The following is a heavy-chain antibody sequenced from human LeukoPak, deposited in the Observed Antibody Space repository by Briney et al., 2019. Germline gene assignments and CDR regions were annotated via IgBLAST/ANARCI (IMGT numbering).Heavy chain of an antibody. CDR1: GGPISARSYY. D-gene: IGHD3-10*01. CDR2: IYYSGTT. Sequence: SETLSLTCTVSGGPISARSYYWGWIRQPPGKGLEWIATIYYSGTTYYNPSLKSRVTISVGTSKNQFSLNLSSVTAADTAVYLCARRGNGIRGEFDYWGQGTLVTVSS. J-gene: IGHJ4*02. V-gene: IGHV4-39*01. CDR3: ARRGNGIRGEFDY.